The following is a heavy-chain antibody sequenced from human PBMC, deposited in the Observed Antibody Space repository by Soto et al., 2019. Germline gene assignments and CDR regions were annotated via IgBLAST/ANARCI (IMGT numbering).Heavy chain of an antibody. J-gene: IGHJ6*02. Sequence: QVQLVESGGGVVQPGRSLRLSRAASGFTFSSYAMHWVRQAPGKGLEWVAVISYDGSNNYYAASVKGRFTISRDNSKTTLYRQMNSLRAEDTAVYYCARDPFIVVVTATRGSYYGMDVWGQGTTVTVSS. D-gene: IGHD2-21*02. CDR3: ARDPFIVVVTATRGSYYGMDV. CDR2: ISYDGSNN. V-gene: IGHV3-30-3*01. CDR1: GFTFSSYA.